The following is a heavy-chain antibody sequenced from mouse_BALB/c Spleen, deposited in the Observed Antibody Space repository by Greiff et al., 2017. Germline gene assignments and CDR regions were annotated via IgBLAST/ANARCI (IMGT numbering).Heavy chain of an antibody. CDR1: GYSITSGYY. V-gene: IGHV3-6*02. D-gene: IGHD1-2*01. CDR3: ANYYGYGFAY. Sequence: EVQLVESGPGLVKPSQSLSLTCSVTGYSITSGYYWNWIRQFPGNKLEWMGYISYDGSNNYNPSLKNRISITRDTSKNQFFLKLNSVTTEDTATYYCANYYGYGFAYWGQGTLVTVSA. CDR2: ISYDGSN. J-gene: IGHJ3*01.